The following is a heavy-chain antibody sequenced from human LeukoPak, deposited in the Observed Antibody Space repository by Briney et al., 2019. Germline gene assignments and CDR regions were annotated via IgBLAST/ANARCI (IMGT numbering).Heavy chain of an antibody. CDR2: INRDGSTT. J-gene: IGHJ3*01. Sequence: GGSLRLSCAASGFTFSSYWMHWVRQAPGKGLVWVSRINRDGSTTSYADSVKGRFTISRDNAKNTLYLQMNSLRAEDTAIYYCARERTKGGSDAFDFWGQGTLVTVSS. V-gene: IGHV3-74*01. CDR1: GFTFSSYW. CDR3: ARERTKGGSDAFDF. D-gene: IGHD1-1*01.